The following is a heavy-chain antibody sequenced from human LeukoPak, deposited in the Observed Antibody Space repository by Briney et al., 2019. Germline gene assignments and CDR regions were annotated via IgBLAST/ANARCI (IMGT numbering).Heavy chain of an antibody. CDR2: ISAYNGNT. CDR1: GYTFTSYG. J-gene: IGHJ5*02. Sequence: VKVSCKASGYTFTSYGISWVRQAPGQGLEWMGWISAYNGNTNYAQKLQGRITMTTDTFTSTAYMELRSLRSDDTAVYYCARTGSCSGGSCHNWFDPWGQGTLVTVSS. D-gene: IGHD2-15*01. CDR3: ARTGSCSGGSCHNWFDP. V-gene: IGHV1-18*01.